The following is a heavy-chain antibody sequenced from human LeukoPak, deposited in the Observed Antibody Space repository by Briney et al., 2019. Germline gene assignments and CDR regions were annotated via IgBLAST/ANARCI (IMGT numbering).Heavy chain of an antibody. D-gene: IGHD5-12*01. V-gene: IGHV1-46*01. J-gene: IGHJ6*02. CDR2: INPSGGST. Sequence: ASVKVSCKASGYTFTTYYMHWVRQAPGQGLEWMGIINPSGGSTTYAQNFQGRVTMTRDTSTSTVYMELSILRSEDTAVYYCARDRRAYGSSYYYYAMDVWGQGTTVTVSS. CDR1: GYTFTTYY. CDR3: ARDRRAYGSSYYYYAMDV.